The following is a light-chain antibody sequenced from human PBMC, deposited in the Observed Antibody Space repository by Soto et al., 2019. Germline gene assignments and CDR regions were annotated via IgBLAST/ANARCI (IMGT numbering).Light chain of an antibody. CDR1: SSHIGSNY. Sequence: QSVLTQPPSASGTPGQGVTISCSGSSSHIGSNYVYWYQQLPGTAPKLIIYGNNQRPSGVPGRFSGSKSGTSASLGISGLRSEDEADYYCAAWDDSLGGLYVFGTGTKVTVL. V-gene: IGLV1-47*01. J-gene: IGLJ1*01. CDR3: AAWDDSLGGLYV. CDR2: GNN.